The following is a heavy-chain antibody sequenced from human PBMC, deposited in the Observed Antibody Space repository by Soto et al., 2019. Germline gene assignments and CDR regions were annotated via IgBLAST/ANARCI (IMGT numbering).Heavy chain of an antibody. Sequence: PSETLSLTCTVSGGSISSYYWSWIRQPPGKGLEWIGYIYYSGSTNYNPSLKSRVTISVDTSKNQFSLKLSSVTAADTAVYYCATVPDYWGQGPLVTVSS. V-gene: IGHV4-59*01. J-gene: IGHJ4*02. CDR1: GGSISSYY. CDR3: ATVPDY. CDR2: IYYSGST.